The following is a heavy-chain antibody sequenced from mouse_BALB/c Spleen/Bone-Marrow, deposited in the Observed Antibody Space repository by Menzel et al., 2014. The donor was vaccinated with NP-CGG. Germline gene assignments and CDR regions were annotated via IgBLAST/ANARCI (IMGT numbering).Heavy chain of an antibody. CDR1: GYIFSSYT. J-gene: IGHJ4*01. Sequence: QVQLKESAPELARPGASVKMSCKASGYIFSSYTMHWVKQRPGQGLEWIGSINPSSGYTDYNQKFKDKTILTADKSSSTAYMQLSSLTSEDSAVYYCARINYGYYALDYWGQGTSVTASS. V-gene: IGHV1-4*02. CDR2: INPSSGYT. CDR3: ARINYGYYALDY. D-gene: IGHD1-1*01.